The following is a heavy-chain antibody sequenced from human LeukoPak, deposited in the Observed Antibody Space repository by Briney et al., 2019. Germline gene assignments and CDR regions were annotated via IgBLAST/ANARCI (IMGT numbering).Heavy chain of an antibody. CDR2: ISDSGNSI. CDR3: ARDRGGDRFDY. D-gene: IGHD3-10*01. CDR1: GFTFSNHG. V-gene: IGHV3-48*03. Sequence: PGGSPRLSCAASGFTFSNHGMQWVRQAPGKGLEWVSFISDSGNSISYTDSVKGRFTISRDNAKNSLYLQMNSLRGEDTGLYYCARDRGGDRFDYWGQGTLVTVSS. J-gene: IGHJ4*02.